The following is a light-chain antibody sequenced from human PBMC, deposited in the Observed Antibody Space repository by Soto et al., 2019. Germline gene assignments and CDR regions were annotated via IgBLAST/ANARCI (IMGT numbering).Light chain of an antibody. CDR2: DAS. Sequence: EVVLTQSPATLSLSPGERATLSCRASQSVGIYSAWYQQKPGQAPRLLISDASNRATGIPARFSGSGSGTDFTLTISSLEPEDFAVYYCQQRSNWLFSFGPGTKVDIK. V-gene: IGKV3-11*01. CDR3: QQRSNWLFS. CDR1: QSVGIY. J-gene: IGKJ3*01.